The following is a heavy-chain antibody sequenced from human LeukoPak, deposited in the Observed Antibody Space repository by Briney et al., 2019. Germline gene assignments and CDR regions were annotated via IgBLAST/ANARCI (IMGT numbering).Heavy chain of an antibody. CDR2: ISGSGGST. D-gene: IGHD3-22*01. V-gene: IGHV3-23*01. J-gene: IGHJ1*01. CDR3: AKVRTDYYDSSGHAEYFQH. Sequence: GGSLRLSCAASGFTFSSYAMSWVRQAPGKGLEWVSAISGSGGSTYYADSVKGRFTISRDNSKNTLYLQMNSLRAEDTAVYYCAKVRTDYYDSSGHAEYFQHWGQGTLATVSS. CDR1: GFTFSSYA.